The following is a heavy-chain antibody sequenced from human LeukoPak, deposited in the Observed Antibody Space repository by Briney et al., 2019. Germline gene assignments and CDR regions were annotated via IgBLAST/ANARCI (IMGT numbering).Heavy chain of an antibody. V-gene: IGHV3-23*05. CDR2: INKDGSRT. J-gene: IGHJ3*02. D-gene: IGHD1-1*01. Sequence: GGSLRLSCAASGLILRNYAVSWVRLAPGKGLEWVSTINKDGSRTHYADSVKGRFVISRDNSKDTLYLQMNGLGSEDTALYYCARRLPKPARAFDIWGQGTMVTVSS. CDR1: GLILRNYA. CDR3: ARRLPKPARAFDI.